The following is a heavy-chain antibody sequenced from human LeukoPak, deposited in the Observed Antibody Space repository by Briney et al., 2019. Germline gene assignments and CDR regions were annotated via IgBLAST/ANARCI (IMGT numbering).Heavy chain of an antibody. Sequence: GGSLRLSCAASGFTSSRYWMSWVRQAPGKGLEWVANIKQDGSEKYYVDSVKGRFTISRDNAKNSLYLQMNSLRAEDTAVFYCARDQYDTWSRRGNFDSWGQGTLVIVSS. J-gene: IGHJ4*02. D-gene: IGHD3-3*01. V-gene: IGHV3-7*03. CDR2: IKQDGSEK. CDR3: ARDQYDTWSRRGNFDS. CDR1: GFTSSRYW.